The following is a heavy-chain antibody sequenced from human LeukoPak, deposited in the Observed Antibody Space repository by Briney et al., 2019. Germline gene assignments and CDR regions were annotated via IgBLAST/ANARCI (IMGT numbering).Heavy chain of an antibody. CDR2: ISGSGGSA. Sequence: QPGGSLRLSCAASGFTFSSYGMHWVRQAPGKGLEWVSAISGSGGSAYYADSVKGRFTISRDNSKNTLYLQMNSLRAEDTAVYYCAKLITIFGPDLTVDYWGQGTLVTVSS. CDR1: GFTFSSYG. J-gene: IGHJ4*02. CDR3: AKLITIFGPDLTVDY. D-gene: IGHD3-3*01. V-gene: IGHV3-23*01.